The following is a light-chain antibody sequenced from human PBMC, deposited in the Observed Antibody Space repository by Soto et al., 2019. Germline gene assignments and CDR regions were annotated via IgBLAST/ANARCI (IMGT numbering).Light chain of an antibody. CDR1: QGISSY. J-gene: IGKJ4*01. CDR3: QKYDSASSPT. Sequence: DIQMTQSPSSLSASVGDRVTVTCRASQGISSYLAWYQQKPGKVPKLLIFAASTLQPGVPSRFSGSGSGTDFTLTIRSPQPEDVATYYCQKYDSASSPTFGGGTKVEFK. V-gene: IGKV1-27*01. CDR2: AAS.